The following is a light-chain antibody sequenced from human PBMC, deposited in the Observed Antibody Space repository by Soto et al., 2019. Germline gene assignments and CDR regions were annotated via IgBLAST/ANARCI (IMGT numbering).Light chain of an antibody. Sequence: DIPMTQSPSSLSASVGGRVTITCQASQDISIFLNWYQQKPGKAPKLLIYDASNLETGVPSRFSGSGSGTVFSLTISSLQPEDIATYYCQQYDTLPPYAFGRGTKLEI. V-gene: IGKV1-33*01. CDR1: QDISIF. J-gene: IGKJ2*01. CDR3: QQYDTLPPYA. CDR2: DAS.